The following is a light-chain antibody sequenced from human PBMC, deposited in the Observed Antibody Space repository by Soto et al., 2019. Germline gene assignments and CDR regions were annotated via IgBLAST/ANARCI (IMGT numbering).Light chain of an antibody. V-gene: IGKV3-20*01. Sequence: EIVLTQSPGTLSLSPGERATLSCRASQSVSTTSLAWYQQKPGQAPRLLIYGASSRATGIPDRFSGSGSGTDFTLTISRLEPEDFAVYYCQQYGSSLPWTFGQGTKVDIK. CDR1: QSVSTTS. J-gene: IGKJ1*01. CDR2: GAS. CDR3: QQYGSSLPWT.